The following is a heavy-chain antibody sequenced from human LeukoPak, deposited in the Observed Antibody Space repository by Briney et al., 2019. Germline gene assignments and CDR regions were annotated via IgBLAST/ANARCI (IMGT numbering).Heavy chain of an antibody. D-gene: IGHD3-22*01. V-gene: IGHV3-66*01. J-gene: IGHJ3*02. CDR3: ARDLGYYDSSGFLLEAFDI. CDR1: GFTVSSNY. Sequence: GGSLRLSCAASGFTVSSNYMSWVRQAPGKGLEWVSVIYSGGSTYYADSVKGRFTISRDNSKNTLYLQMNSLRAEDTAVYYCARDLGYYDSSGFLLEAFDIWGQGTMVTVSS. CDR2: IYSGGST.